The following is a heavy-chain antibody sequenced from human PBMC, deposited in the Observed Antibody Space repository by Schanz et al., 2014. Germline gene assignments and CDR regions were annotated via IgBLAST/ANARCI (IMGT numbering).Heavy chain of an antibody. CDR2: ISYDGRNK. Sequence: QVQLVESGGGVVQPGRSLRLSCAASGFTFTNYDMHWVRQTPGKGLEWVAAISYDGRNKYYADSVKGRFTISRDTSKNTLYLQMNSLRAEDTALFYCAKDGSWMAGYFDYWGQGTLVTVSS. CDR1: GFTFTNYD. D-gene: IGHD6-13*01. CDR3: AKDGSWMAGYFDY. V-gene: IGHV3-30*18. J-gene: IGHJ4*02.